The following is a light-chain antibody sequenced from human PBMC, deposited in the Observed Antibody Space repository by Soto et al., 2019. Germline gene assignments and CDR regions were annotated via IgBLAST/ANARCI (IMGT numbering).Light chain of an antibody. V-gene: IGKV1-39*01. J-gene: IGKJ2*01. CDR1: QSISTY. CDR3: QQSYTIPYT. CDR2: TAS. Sequence: DIQMTQSPSSLPASVGDRVTLTCRASQSISTYLNWYQQKPGKAPTLLIYTASTLQGGVPSRLSGSGSGTDFTLTISSLQPEDFATYYCQQSYTIPYTFGQGTKVEIK.